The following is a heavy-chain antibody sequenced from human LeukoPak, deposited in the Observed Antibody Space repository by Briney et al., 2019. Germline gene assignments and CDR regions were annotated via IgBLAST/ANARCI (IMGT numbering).Heavy chain of an antibody. CDR2: IYTSGNT. CDR3: AGDLGNSPDS. CDR1: GDSISSYY. D-gene: IGHD1-1*01. V-gene: IGHV4-4*07. J-gene: IGHJ4*02. Sequence: SETLSLTCTVSGDSISSYYWNWFRQPAGKGLEWIGRIYTSGNTNYNPSLKSRVTISVDTSKNQFSLKLRSVTAADTAVYYCAGDLGNSPDSWGQGTLVTVSS.